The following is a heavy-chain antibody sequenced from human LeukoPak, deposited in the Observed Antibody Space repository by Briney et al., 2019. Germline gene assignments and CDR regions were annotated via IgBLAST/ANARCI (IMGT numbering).Heavy chain of an antibody. CDR3: TTRYSSSWYWDY. Sequence: SRRLSCTASGFTFGDYAMSWVRQAPGKGLEWVGFIRSKAYGGTTEYAASVKGRFTISRDDSKSIAYLQMNSLKTEDTAVYYCTTRYSSSWYWDYWGQGTLVTVSS. CDR2: IRSKAYGGTT. J-gene: IGHJ4*02. V-gene: IGHV3-49*04. CDR1: GFTFGDYA. D-gene: IGHD6-13*01.